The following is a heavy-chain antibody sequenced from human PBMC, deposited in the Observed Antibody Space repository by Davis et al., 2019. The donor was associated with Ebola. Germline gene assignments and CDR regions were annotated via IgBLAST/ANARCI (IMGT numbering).Heavy chain of an antibody. CDR3: ARRGTDFWSGYQY. CDR2: IYPGDSDT. D-gene: IGHD3-3*01. Sequence: GESLKISCKGSGYSFTSYWIGWVRQLPGKGLEWMGIIYPGDSDTRYSPSLQGQVTISAGKSISTAYMQWSSLKASDTAMYYCARRGTDFWSGYQYWGQGALVTVSS. CDR1: GYSFTSYW. V-gene: IGHV5-51*01. J-gene: IGHJ4*02.